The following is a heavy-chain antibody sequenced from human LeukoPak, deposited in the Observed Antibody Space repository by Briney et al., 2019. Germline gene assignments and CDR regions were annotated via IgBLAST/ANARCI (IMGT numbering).Heavy chain of an antibody. Sequence: GGSLRLSCAISGFTFSSATMMWVRQAPGKGLEFVSGVGPSGGTGTYADSVKGRFTISRDNSKNTLYLQMNSLRVEDTAVYYCAKDPNWDRGSWGQGTLVTVSS. J-gene: IGHJ5*02. D-gene: IGHD7-27*01. V-gene: IGHV3-23*01. CDR1: GFTFSSAT. CDR3: AKDPNWDRGS. CDR2: VGPSGGTG.